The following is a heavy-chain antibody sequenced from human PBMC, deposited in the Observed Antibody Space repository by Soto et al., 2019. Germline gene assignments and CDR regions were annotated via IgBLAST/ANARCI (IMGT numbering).Heavy chain of an antibody. Sequence: QVQLVQSGAEVKKPGASVKVSCKASGYTFTSYGISWVRQAPGQGLEWMGWISAYNGNTNYAQKLQGRVTMPTDTSTRTAYMELRSLRSDDTAVYYCARTPPNDILPWGWFDPWGQGTLVTVSS. J-gene: IGHJ5*02. V-gene: IGHV1-18*01. CDR2: ISAYNGNT. D-gene: IGHD3-9*01. CDR3: ARTPPNDILPWGWFDP. CDR1: GYTFTSYG.